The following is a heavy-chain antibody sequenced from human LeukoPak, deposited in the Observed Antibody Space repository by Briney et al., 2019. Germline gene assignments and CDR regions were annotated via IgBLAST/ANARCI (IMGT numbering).Heavy chain of an antibody. Sequence: ASVKVSCKASGYTFTSYGISWVRQAPGQGLEWMGIINPSGGSTSYAQKFQGRVTMTRDTSTSTVYMELSSLRSEDTAVYYCARDFWFGELFGSYPSDYWGQGTLVTVSS. CDR1: GYTFTSYG. J-gene: IGHJ4*02. CDR2: INPSGGST. D-gene: IGHD3-10*01. V-gene: IGHV1-46*01. CDR3: ARDFWFGELFGSYPSDY.